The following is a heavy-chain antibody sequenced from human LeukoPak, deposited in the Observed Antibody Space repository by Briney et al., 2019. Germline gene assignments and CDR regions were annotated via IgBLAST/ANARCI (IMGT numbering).Heavy chain of an antibody. D-gene: IGHD6-13*01. CDR3: ARDQVGAPAGY. J-gene: IGHJ4*02. V-gene: IGHV3-30*04. CDR1: GFTFSSYA. Sequence: GRSLRLSCAASGFTFSSYAMHWVRQAPGKGLEWVAVISYDGSNKYYADSAKGRFTISRDNSKNTLYLQMNSLRAEDTAVYYCARDQVGAPAGYWGQGTLVTVSS. CDR2: ISYDGSNK.